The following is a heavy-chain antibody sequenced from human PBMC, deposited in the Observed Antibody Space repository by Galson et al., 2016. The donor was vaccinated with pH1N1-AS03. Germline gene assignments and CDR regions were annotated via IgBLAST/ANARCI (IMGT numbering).Heavy chain of an antibody. CDR1: GGSMTSPDW. V-gene: IGHV4-4*01. CDR3: ASAGYHTPGYHY. D-gene: IGHD3-16*02. CDR2: VHYSGTT. J-gene: IGHJ4*02. Sequence: ETLSLTCAVSGGSMTSPDWWTWVRQPPGKGLEWIGEVHYSGTTSYNPSPNSRVTMSIDKSNNQFSLNLGSVTAADTAVYFCASAGYHTPGYHYWGQGALVTVSS.